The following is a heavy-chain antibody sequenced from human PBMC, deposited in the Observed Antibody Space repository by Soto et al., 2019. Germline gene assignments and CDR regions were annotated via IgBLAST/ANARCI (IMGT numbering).Heavy chain of an antibody. V-gene: IGHV1-69*13. CDR2: IIPIFGTA. CDR1: GGTFSTYA. D-gene: IGHD1-26*01. J-gene: IGHJ3*02. CDR3: ASHPQTYTGNHDAFDI. Sequence: SVKVSCKTSGGTFSTYAISWVRQAPGQGLEWMGGIIPIFGTANYAQKFQGRVTITADESTSTAYMELSSLRSEDTAVYYCASHPQTYTGNHDAFDIWGQGTMVTVSS.